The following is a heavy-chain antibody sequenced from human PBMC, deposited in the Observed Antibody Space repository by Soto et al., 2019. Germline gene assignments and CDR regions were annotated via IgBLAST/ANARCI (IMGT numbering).Heavy chain of an antibody. CDR1: GFTFSSYW. V-gene: IGHV3-74*01. D-gene: IGHD3-22*01. CDR3: ERGGFMWEVEVGNDSGVYSFY. Sequence: VQLVESGGGLVQPGGSLRLSCAASGFTFSSYWMHWVRQAPGKGLVWVSRINSDGSSTSYADSVKGRFTISRDNAKNTLYLQMNSRGAEEGVVYYCERGGFMWEVEVGNDSGVYSFYWGQGTLVTVPS. CDR2: INSDGSST. J-gene: IGHJ4*02.